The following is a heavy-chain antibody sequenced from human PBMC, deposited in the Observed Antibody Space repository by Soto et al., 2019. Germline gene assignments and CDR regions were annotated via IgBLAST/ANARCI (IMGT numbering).Heavy chain of an antibody. V-gene: IGHV3-33*01. CDR3: ARDGWEGIEYSSSALDY. J-gene: IGHJ4*02. CDR2: IWYDGSNK. Sequence: VGSLRLSSAASGFTFRSCGMHWVRQAPGKGLEWVAVIWYDGSNKYYADSVKGRFTISRDNSKNTLYLQMNSLRAEDTAVYYCARDGWEGIEYSSSALDYWGQGTLVTVSS. D-gene: IGHD6-6*01. CDR1: GFTFRSCG.